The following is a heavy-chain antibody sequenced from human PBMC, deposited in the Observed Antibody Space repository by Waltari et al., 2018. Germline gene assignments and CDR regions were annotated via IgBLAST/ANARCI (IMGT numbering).Heavy chain of an antibody. CDR3: ARGLRGSGICLY. Sequence: QVQLVQSGAEVKKPGSSVKVSCKASGGTFSSYAISWVRQAPGQGLEWMGRIRPIVGKANYAQKFQGRVTITADKSTSTAYMELSSLRSEDTAVYYCARGLRGSGICLYWGQGTLVTVSS. V-gene: IGHV1-69*04. J-gene: IGHJ4*02. D-gene: IGHD3-10*01. CDR2: IRPIVGKA. CDR1: GGTFSSYA.